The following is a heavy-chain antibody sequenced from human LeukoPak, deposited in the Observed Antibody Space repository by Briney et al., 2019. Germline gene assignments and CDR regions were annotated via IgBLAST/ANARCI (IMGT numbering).Heavy chain of an antibody. D-gene: IGHD1-14*01. CDR2: IYIVGTT. CDR3: ARAVSGYYFDY. J-gene: IGHJ4*02. Sequence: PGGSLRLSCAASGVIVSSNYMSWVRQAPGKGPEWVAIIYIVGTTHYADSVKGRFTISRDNSKNTLYLQMNSLRAEDTAVYYCARAVSGYYFDYWGQGALVTVSS. CDR1: GVIVSSNY. V-gene: IGHV3-53*01.